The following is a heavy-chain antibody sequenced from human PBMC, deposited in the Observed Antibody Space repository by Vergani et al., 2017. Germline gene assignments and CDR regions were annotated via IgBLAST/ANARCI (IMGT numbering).Heavy chain of an antibody. D-gene: IGHD4-17*01. CDR1: GGSISSYY. V-gene: IGHV4-4*07. J-gene: IGHJ3*02. Sequence: QVQLQESGPGLVKPSETLSLTCTVSGGSISSYYWSWIRQPAGKGLEWIGRIYTSGSTNYNPSLKSRVTMSVDTSKNQFSLKLSSVTAADTAVYYCARDLLDYGDYLYAFDSWGQGTMVTVSS. CDR3: ARDLLDYGDYLYAFDS. CDR2: IYTSGST.